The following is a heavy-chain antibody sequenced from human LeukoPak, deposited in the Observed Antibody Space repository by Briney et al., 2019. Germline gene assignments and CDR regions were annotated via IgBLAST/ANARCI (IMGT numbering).Heavy chain of an antibody. CDR1: GYSISSDYY. Sequence: PSETLSLTCAVSGYSISSDYYWGWIRQPPGKGLEWIGSIYHSGSTYYNPSLKSRVTISVDTSKNQFSLKLSSVTAADTAVYYCARLVLARFYDSSGYFDYWGQGTLVTVSS. CDR3: ARLVLARFYDSSGYFDY. J-gene: IGHJ4*02. V-gene: IGHV4-38-2*01. D-gene: IGHD3-22*01. CDR2: IYHSGST.